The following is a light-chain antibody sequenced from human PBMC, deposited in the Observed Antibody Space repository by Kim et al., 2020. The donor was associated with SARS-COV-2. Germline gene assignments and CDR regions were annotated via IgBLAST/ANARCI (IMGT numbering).Light chain of an antibody. CDR2: SVT. J-gene: IGKJ2*01. V-gene: IGKV3-20*01. CDR3: RQYGVASPYT. CDR1: PRVCRHC. Sequence: SPGGRATPTSWTRPRVCRHCLASYQHGPGQAARLLIYSVTTRATGVPGRFSGSGAGTEFTLTISRLEPEDFAVYYCRQYGVASPYTFGRGTKL.